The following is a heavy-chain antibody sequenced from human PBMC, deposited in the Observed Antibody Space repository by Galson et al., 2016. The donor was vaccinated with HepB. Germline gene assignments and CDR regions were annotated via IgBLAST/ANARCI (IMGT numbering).Heavy chain of an antibody. CDR3: SGGSCYGLDV. J-gene: IGHJ6*02. V-gene: IGHV1-18*01. CDR2: ISAYNGNT. CDR1: SHTSSNYG. D-gene: IGHD2-15*01. Sequence: SVKVSCKASSHTSSNYGLSWVRQAPGQGLEWMGWISAYNGNTDYAQDLQHRVTLTIDTSTSSAYMELRSLRSDDTAVYYCSGGSCYGLDVWGQGTTVTVSS.